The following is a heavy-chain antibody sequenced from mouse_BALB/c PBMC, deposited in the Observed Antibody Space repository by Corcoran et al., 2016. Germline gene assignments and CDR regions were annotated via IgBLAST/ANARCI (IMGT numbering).Heavy chain of an antibody. CDR3: ASYYGNYVFAY. CDR2: ISYDGSN. V-gene: IGHV3-6*02. Sequence: DVQLQESGPGLVKPSQSLSLTCSVTGYSITSGYYWNWIRQFPGNKLEWMGYISYDGSNNYNPSLKNRISITRDTSKNQFFLKLNSVTTEDTATYYCASYYGNYVFAYWGQGTLVTVSA. CDR1: GYSITSGYY. J-gene: IGHJ3*01. D-gene: IGHD2-10*01.